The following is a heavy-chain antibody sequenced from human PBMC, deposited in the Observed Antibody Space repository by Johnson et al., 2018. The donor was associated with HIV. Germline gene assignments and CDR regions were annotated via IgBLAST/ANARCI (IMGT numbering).Heavy chain of an antibody. Sequence: VQLVESGGGLVQPGWSLRLSCAASGFTFSSYWMSWVRQAPGKGLEWVANIKQDGSEKYYVDSVKGRFTISRDNAKNSLYLQMNSLRAEDTAVYYCARDRGAARDAFDIWGQGTMVTVSS. CDR1: GFTFSSYW. V-gene: IGHV3-7*05. CDR3: ARDRGAARDAFDI. J-gene: IGHJ3*02. CDR2: IKQDGSEK. D-gene: IGHD6-6*01.